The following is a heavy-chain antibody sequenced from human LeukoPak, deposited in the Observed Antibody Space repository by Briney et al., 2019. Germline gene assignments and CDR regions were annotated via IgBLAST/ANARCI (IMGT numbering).Heavy chain of an antibody. V-gene: IGHV3-23*01. J-gene: IGHJ4*02. CDR3: AKGAATMGDC. D-gene: IGHD5-12*01. Sequence: PGGSLRLPCAASGFTFSSHAMSWVRQAPGKGLEWVSGISSSGGSTYYADSVKGRFTISRDNSKNTLYLQMNSLRGEDTAVYYCAKGAATMGDCWGQGILVTVS. CDR1: GFTFSSHA. CDR2: ISSSGGST.